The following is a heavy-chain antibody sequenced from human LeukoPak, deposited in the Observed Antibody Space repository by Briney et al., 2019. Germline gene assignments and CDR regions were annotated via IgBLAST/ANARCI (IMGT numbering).Heavy chain of an antibody. D-gene: IGHD4-11*01. V-gene: IGHV4-59*01. J-gene: IGHJ4*02. Sequence: PSETLSLTCTVSGGSISSYYWSWIRQPPGKGLEWIGYIYYSGSTNYNPSLKSRVTISVDTSKNQFSLKLSSVTAADTAVYYCARLRFSTVTTFDYWGQGILVTVSS. CDR3: ARLRFSTVTTFDY. CDR2: IYYSGST. CDR1: GGSISSYY.